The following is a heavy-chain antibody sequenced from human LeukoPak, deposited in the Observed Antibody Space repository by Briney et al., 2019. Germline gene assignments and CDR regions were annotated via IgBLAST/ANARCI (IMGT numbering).Heavy chain of an antibody. CDR2: IYYSGST. J-gene: IGHJ4*02. CDR1: GGSMSPYH. D-gene: IGHD6-19*01. V-gene: IGHV4-59*08. CDR3: ARAVSGRFDY. Sequence: SETLSLTCTVSGGSMSPYHWGCIRQPPGEGLEWTGYIYYSGSTNYNPSLNSRVTISVDPSKNQFPLRLSSVTAAGPAIYYCARAVSGRFDYWGQGTLVTVSS.